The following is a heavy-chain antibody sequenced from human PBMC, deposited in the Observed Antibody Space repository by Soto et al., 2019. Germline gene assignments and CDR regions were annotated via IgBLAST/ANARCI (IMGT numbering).Heavy chain of an antibody. J-gene: IGHJ4*02. CDR1: GGSISSYY. Sequence: SETLSLTCTVSGGSISSYYWSWIRQPPGKGLEWIGYIYYSGTTNYNPSIKSRVTISVDTSKNQFSLKVRSVTAADTAVYYCASSEYSGYVDYWGQGTLVTAPQ. V-gene: IGHV4-59*08. CDR3: ASSEYSGYVDY. D-gene: IGHD5-12*01. CDR2: IYYSGTT.